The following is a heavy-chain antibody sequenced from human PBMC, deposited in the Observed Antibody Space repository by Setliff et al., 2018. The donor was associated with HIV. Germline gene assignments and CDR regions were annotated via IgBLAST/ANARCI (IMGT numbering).Heavy chain of an antibody. V-gene: IGHV4-4*07. CDR3: ARDPNTGWYYLDF. CDR2: VHSTGTT. D-gene: IGHD6-19*01. J-gene: IGHJ4*02. Sequence: SETLSLTCTVSGGSFSTYYWSWIRQPAGEGPEYIGRVHSTGTTIYNPSLKSRVTMSVDASKNQLSLTLTSVTAADTAVYYCARDPNTGWYYLDFWGPGALVTAPQ. CDR1: GGSFSTYY.